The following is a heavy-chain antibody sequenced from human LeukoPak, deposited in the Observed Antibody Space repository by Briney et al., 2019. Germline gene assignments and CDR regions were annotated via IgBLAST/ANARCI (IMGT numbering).Heavy chain of an antibody. CDR3: AGIPVFGVVLHQEPV. J-gene: IGHJ6*04. Sequence: SVKVSCKASGYTFTSYGISWVRQAPGQGLEWMGVFIPILGTANSTQKFQGRVTITADISTNTVYMELSSLRSEDAAVYFCAGIPVFGVVLHQEPVWGKGTTVTVSS. V-gene: IGHV1-69*10. D-gene: IGHD3-3*01. CDR2: FIPILGTA. CDR1: GYTFTSYG.